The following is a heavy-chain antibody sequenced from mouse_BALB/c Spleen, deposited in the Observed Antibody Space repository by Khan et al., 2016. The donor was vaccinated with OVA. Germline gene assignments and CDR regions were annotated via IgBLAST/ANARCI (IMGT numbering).Heavy chain of an antibody. D-gene: IGHD2-4*01. CDR2: IWSGGST. Sequence: VQLQESGPGLVQPSQSLSITCTVSGFSLTNYSVHWVRQSPGKGLEWLGVIWSGGSTDYNAAFISRLSISKDNSRSQLFFKMNSLQPNDTAIYYCARRGYDYGRGAWFAYWGQGTLVTVSA. CDR3: ARRGYDYGRGAWFAY. J-gene: IGHJ3*01. V-gene: IGHV2-2*02. CDR1: GFSLTNYS.